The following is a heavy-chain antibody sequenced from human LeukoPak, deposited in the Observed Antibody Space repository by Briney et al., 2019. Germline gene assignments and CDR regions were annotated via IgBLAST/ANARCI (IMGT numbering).Heavy chain of an antibody. CDR3: ARAPHDYGEILEFDP. CDR2: IYHSGST. J-gene: IGHJ5*02. D-gene: IGHD4-17*01. CDR1: GGSISSGGYS. V-gene: IGHV4-30-2*01. Sequence: PSETLSLTCAVSGGSISSGGYSWSWIRQPPGKGLEWIGYIYHSGSTYYNPSLKSRVTISVDRSKNQFSLKLSSVTAADTAVYYCARAPHDYGEILEFDPWGQGTLVAVSS.